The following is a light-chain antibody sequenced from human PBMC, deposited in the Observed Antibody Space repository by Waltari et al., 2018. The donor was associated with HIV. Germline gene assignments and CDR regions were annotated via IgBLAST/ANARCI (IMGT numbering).Light chain of an antibody. J-gene: IGLJ2*01. Sequence: QSALTQPPSASGSPGQSVTISCTGTSSDVGAYNSVSWYQQHPGKAPKLLISEVTKRPSGVPDRFSGSNSGNTASLTVSGRQAEDEADFYCSSYAGSNNVVFGGGTKLTVL. CDR3: SSYAGSNNVV. V-gene: IGLV2-8*01. CDR1: SSDVGAYNS. CDR2: EVT.